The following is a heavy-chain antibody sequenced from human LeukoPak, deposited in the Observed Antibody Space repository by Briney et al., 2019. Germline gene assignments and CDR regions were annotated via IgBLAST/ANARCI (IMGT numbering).Heavy chain of an antibody. D-gene: IGHD3-10*01. Sequence: GRSLRLSCAASGFTFSNYGIHWVRQAPGKGLEWVSVISYDGSKKYYADSVKGRFSISRDNSKNTLYVQMDSLRPEDTAVYYCATERSGRGSLFYYGSGSFYGFAYWGQGTLVTVPS. CDR2: ISYDGSKK. CDR1: GFTFSNYG. J-gene: IGHJ4*02. CDR3: ATERSGRGSLFYYGSGSFYGFAY. V-gene: IGHV3-30*03.